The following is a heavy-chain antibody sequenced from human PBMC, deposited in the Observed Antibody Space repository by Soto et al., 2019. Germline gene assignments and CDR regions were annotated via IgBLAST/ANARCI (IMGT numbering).Heavy chain of an antibody. D-gene: IGHD6-19*01. Sequence: ASVKVSCKASGYTFTSYDINWVRQATGQGLEWMGWMNPNSGNTGYAQKFQGRVTMTRNTSISTAYMELSSLRSEDTAVYYCAREYSSGWYDAFEIWGQGTMVTVSS. CDR2: MNPNSGNT. CDR3: AREYSSGWYDAFEI. V-gene: IGHV1-8*01. CDR1: GYTFTSYD. J-gene: IGHJ3*02.